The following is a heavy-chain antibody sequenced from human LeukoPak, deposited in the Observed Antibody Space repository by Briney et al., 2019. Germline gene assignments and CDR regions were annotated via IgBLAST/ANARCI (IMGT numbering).Heavy chain of an antibody. Sequence: PGRSLRLSCAASGFTFDDYAMHWVRQAPGKGLEWVSGISWNGGSIGYADSVKGRFTISRDNAKNSLYLQMNSLRAEDTALYYCAKDNGHDILTGYPGTRFYYYYGMDVWGQGTTVAVSS. V-gene: IGHV3-9*01. D-gene: IGHD3-9*01. CDR1: GFTFDDYA. CDR3: AKDNGHDILTGYPGTRFYYYYGMDV. J-gene: IGHJ6*02. CDR2: ISWNGGSI.